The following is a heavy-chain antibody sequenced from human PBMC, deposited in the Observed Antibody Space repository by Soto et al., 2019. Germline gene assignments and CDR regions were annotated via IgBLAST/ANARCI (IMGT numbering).Heavy chain of an antibody. CDR2: IIPIFGTA. V-gene: IGHV1-69*12. J-gene: IGHJ6*02. Sequence: QVQLVQSGAEVKKPGSSVKVSCKASGGTFSSYAISWVRQAPGQGLEWMGGIIPIFGTANYAQKFQGRVTITADESTSTSYMALSSLRSEDTALYYCAKNPENYYYGMDVWGQGTTVTVSS. CDR1: GGTFSSYA. CDR3: AKNPENYYYGMDV.